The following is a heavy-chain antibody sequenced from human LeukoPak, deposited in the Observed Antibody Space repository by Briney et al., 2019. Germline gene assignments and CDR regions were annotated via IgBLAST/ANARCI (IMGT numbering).Heavy chain of an antibody. V-gene: IGHV3-23*01. D-gene: IGHD3-10*01. CDR2: IRGSGDYR. J-gene: IGHJ3*01. Sequence: GGSLRLSCAASGFTFSAYAMSWVRQAPGKGLEWVSPIRGSGDYRYYADSVKGRFTISRDNSNNTLYLQMNSLRAEDTAVYYCAKAYGLGNIGGQGTMVTVSS. CDR1: GFTFSAYA. CDR3: AKAYGLGNI.